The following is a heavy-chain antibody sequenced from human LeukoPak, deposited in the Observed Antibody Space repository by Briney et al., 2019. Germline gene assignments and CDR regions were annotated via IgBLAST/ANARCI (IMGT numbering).Heavy chain of an antibody. V-gene: IGHV4-4*02. CDR2: IHHSGSI. CDR1: GVSISSNLW. D-gene: IGHD5-12*01. J-gene: IGHJ4*02. CDR3: ARAARVATFFDY. Sequence: PSGTLSLTCAVSGVSISSNLWWTWVRQPPGKGLEWIAEIHHSGSINYNPSLKSRVTISVDKAKNQFSLNLNSVTAADTAVYYCARAARVATFFDYWGRGTLVTVSS.